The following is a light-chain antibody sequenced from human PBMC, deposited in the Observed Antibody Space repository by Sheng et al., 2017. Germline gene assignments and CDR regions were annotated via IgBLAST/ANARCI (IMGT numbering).Light chain of an antibody. J-gene: IGKJ5*01. CDR2: AAS. CDR3: QQANSFPIT. V-gene: IGKV1-12*01. Sequence: TQSPSSLSASVGDRVTITCQASQDISNYLNWYQQKPGKAPKLLIYAASSLQSGVPSRFSGSGSGTDFTLTISSLQPEDFATYYCQQANSFPITFGQGTRLEIK. CDR1: QDISNY.